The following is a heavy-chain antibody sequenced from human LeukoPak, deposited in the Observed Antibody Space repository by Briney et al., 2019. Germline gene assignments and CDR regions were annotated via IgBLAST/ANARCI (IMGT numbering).Heavy chain of an antibody. Sequence: SETLSLTCTVSGGSISSYYWSWIRQPPGKGLEWIGYIYYSGSTNYNHSLKSRVTISVDTSKNQFSLKLSSVTAADTAVYYCASYSGSYFFDYWGQGTLVTVSS. CDR3: ASYSGSYFFDY. D-gene: IGHD1-26*01. J-gene: IGHJ4*02. CDR2: IYYSGST. CDR1: GGSISSYY. V-gene: IGHV4-59*01.